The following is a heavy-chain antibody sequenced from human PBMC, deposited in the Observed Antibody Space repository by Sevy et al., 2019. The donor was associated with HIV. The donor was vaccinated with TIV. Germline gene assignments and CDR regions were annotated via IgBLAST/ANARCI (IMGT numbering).Heavy chain of an antibody. D-gene: IGHD3-22*01. Sequence: SETLSLICTVSGGPISSHYWNWIRQTPGKGLEWIGSFYYTGITNYNPSLKSRVTMSPDTSKNRVSMKLNSVTAADTAVYYCARLPSPYYDSSGDLIREYYFDSWGQGTLVTVSS. CDR1: GGPISSHY. V-gene: IGHV4-59*11. J-gene: IGHJ4*02. CDR3: ARLPSPYYDSSGDLIREYYFDS. CDR2: FYYTGIT.